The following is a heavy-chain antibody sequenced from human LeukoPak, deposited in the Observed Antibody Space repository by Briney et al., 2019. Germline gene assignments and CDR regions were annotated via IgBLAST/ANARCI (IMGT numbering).Heavy chain of an antibody. V-gene: IGHV3-7*02. J-gene: IGHJ4*02. CDR1: GFTFSSHW. Sequence: GGSLRLSCVASGFTFSSHWMNWVRQAPGKGLEWVANINQDGSEKYYVDSVKGRFTISRDNAKSSLYMQMNSLRAEDTAVYYCASVSLGVRSDYWGQGTLVTVSS. CDR2: INQDGSEK. CDR3: ASVSLGVRSDY. D-gene: IGHD3-16*01.